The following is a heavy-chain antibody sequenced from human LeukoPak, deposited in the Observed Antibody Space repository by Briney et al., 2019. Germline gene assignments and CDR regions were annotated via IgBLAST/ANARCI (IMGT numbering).Heavy chain of an antibody. CDR2: ISPSGGGT. CDR3: AREFSGYIDF. D-gene: IGHD1-26*01. CDR1: GYTFINYY. Sequence: GASVKVSCKASGYTFINYYMHWVRQAPGQGLEWMGIISPSGGGTSYAQKFQGRVTMTRDTSTSTVYMEASSLRSEDTAVYYCAREFSGYIDFWGQGTLVTVSS. V-gene: IGHV1-46*01. J-gene: IGHJ4*02.